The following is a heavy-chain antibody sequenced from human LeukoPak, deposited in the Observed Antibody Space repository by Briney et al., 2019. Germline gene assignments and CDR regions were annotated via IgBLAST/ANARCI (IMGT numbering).Heavy chain of an antibody. CDR1: GGSISSYY. V-gene: IGHV4-59*06. CDR3: ARPYYYDSRIDP. Sequence: SETLSLTCTVSGGSISSYYWSWIRQPPGKGLEWVGYMYYSGSTYYNPSLKSRVTISVDTSKNQFTLQLSSVTAADTAVYYCARPYYYDSRIDPWGQGTLVTVSS. D-gene: IGHD3-22*01. CDR2: MYYSGST. J-gene: IGHJ5*02.